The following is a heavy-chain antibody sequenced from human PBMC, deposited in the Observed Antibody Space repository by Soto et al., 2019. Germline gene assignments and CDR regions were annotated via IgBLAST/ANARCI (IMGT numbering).Heavy chain of an antibody. J-gene: IGHJ6*02. V-gene: IGHV3-15*07. CDR2: IKSKTDGGTT. Sequence: GGSLRLPCAASGFTFSNAWMNWVRQAPGKGLEWVGRIKSKTDGGTTDYAAPVKGRFTISRDDSKNTLYLQMNSLKTEDTAVYYCTTDRSKGLWREVIPIYVLYVWGQGTRVPVYS. D-gene: IGHD3-10*01. CDR3: TTDRSKGLWREVIPIYVLYV. CDR1: GFTFSNAW.